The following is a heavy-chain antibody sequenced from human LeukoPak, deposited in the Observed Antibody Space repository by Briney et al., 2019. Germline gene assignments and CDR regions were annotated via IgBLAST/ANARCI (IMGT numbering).Heavy chain of an antibody. CDR3: AKRGVVIRVILVGFHKDAYYFDS. CDR2: ISVRDGSA. V-gene: IGHV3-23*01. J-gene: IGHJ4*02. D-gene: IGHD3-22*01. Sequence: PGGSMRVSCAGSGINYSNYGMSWVSQTLGKGPEWFAGISVRDGSAYYADAVKGRFTISRDNAKNTLYLQMNSLRVEDTAVYSCAKRGVVIRVILVGFHKDAYYFDSWGQGALVTVSS. CDR1: GINYSNYG.